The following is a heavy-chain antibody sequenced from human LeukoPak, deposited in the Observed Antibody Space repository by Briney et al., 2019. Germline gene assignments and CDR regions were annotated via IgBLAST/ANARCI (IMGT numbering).Heavy chain of an antibody. Sequence: GGSLRLSCAASGFTFRNYDMHWVRQAAGKGLEWVAAIGTAGYRSYPVSVKGRFTICRENDRTSLFLQMNNLGAGDAAVYYCARGGSLYDASYYYFLDVWGKGTRVTVSS. D-gene: IGHD2/OR15-2a*01. V-gene: IGHV3-13*01. CDR2: IGTAGYR. CDR1: GFTFRNYD. CDR3: ARGGSLYDASYYYFLDV. J-gene: IGHJ6*03.